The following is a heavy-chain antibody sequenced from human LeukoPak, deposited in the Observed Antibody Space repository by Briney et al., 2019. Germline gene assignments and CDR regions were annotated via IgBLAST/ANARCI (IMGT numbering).Heavy chain of an antibody. J-gene: IGHJ4*02. CDR1: GFTFSNYA. D-gene: IGHD1-26*01. CDR2: VSGSGGST. Sequence: PGGSLRLSCAASGFTFSNYALSWVRQAPGMVLEWVSAVSGSGGSTYYADSVKGRFTISRDNSKTTLCLQMNSLRAEDTAVYYCAKDLYSGSYLPPQTFDYWGQGTLVTASS. V-gene: IGHV3-23*01. CDR3: AKDLYSGSYLPPQTFDY.